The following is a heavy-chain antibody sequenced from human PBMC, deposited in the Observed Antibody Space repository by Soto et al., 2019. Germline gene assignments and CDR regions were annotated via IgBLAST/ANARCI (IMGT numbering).Heavy chain of an antibody. CDR1: GFTFSSYA. J-gene: IGHJ6*02. CDR3: ARITGDTWSGMDV. D-gene: IGHD7-27*01. V-gene: IGHV3-30-3*01. CDR2: ISYDGSNK. Sequence: GWSLRLSCAASGFTFSSYAMHWVRQAPGKGLEWVAVISYDGSNKYYADSVKGRFTISRDNSKNTLYLQMNSLRAEDTAVYYCARITGDTWSGMDVWDQGTTVTVSS.